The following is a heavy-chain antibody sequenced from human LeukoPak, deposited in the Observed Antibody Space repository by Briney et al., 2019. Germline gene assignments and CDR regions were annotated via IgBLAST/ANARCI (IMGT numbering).Heavy chain of an antibody. D-gene: IGHD3-10*01. V-gene: IGHV1-2*02. CDR1: GYAFTASY. CDR3: ARDEVRLLWFGETYTYGMDV. CDR2: INPNSGGT. J-gene: IGHJ6*02. Sequence: ASVKVSCKASGYAFTASYMHWVRQAPGQGLEWMGLINPNSGGTNYAQKFQGRVTMTRDTSISTAYMELSRLTSDDTAVYYCARDEVRLLWFGETYTYGMDVWGQGTTVTVSS.